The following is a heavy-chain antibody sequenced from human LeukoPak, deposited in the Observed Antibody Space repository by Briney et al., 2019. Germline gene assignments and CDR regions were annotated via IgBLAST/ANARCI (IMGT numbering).Heavy chain of an antibody. V-gene: IGHV5-10-1*01. Sequence: HGESLKTSCKGSGYIFTSYWITWVRQMPGKGLEWMGRIDPSDSYTIYSPSFQGHVTISVDKSISTAYVQWSSLRASDTAMYYCARPLFGSGSYDAFDIWGQGTMVTVSS. CDR1: GYIFTSYW. J-gene: IGHJ3*02. CDR3: ARPLFGSGSYDAFDI. CDR2: IDPSDSYT. D-gene: IGHD3-10*01.